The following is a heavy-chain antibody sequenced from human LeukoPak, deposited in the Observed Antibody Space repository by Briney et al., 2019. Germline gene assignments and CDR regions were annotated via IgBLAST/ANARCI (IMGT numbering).Heavy chain of an antibody. CDR1: GGSISSSSYF. CDR2: IYNSGNT. Sequence: MSSETLSLTCIVSGGSISSSSYFWAWIRQPPGKGLEWIGTIYNSGNTHHNPSLRSRVTISVDTSKNQFSLKLSSVTAADTAVYYCARGVGSCSGGNCYQFDYWGQGTLVTVSS. CDR3: ARGVGSCSGGNCYQFDY. V-gene: IGHV4-39*02. J-gene: IGHJ4*02. D-gene: IGHD2-15*01.